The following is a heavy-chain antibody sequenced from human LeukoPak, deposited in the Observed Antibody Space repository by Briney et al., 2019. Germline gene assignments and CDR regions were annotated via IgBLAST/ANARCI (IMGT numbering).Heavy chain of an antibody. D-gene: IGHD4-17*01. Sequence: ASVKVSCKASGYTFTSYYMHWVRQAPGQGLEWMGMINPSGGSTSYAQKFQGRVTMTRDTSTSTVYMELSSLRSEDTAVYYCARADYGDYVTGAFDIWGQGTMVTVSS. CDR2: INPSGGST. V-gene: IGHV1-46*01. CDR1: GYTFTSYY. J-gene: IGHJ3*02. CDR3: ARADYGDYVTGAFDI.